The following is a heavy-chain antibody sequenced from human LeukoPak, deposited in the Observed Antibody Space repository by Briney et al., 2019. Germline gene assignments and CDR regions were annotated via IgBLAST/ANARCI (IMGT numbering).Heavy chain of an antibody. CDR1: GFTFSSYN. D-gene: IGHD2-21*02. J-gene: IGHJ4*02. V-gene: IGHV3-30*02. CDR3: AKDGGAGDCYFDY. CDR2: IPYDENNK. Sequence: WGSLRLSCAASGFTFSSYNMHWVRQAPGKGLEWVAFIPYDENNKYYTDSVKGRFTISRDNSKNTLYLLNSLRAEDTAVYYCAKDGGAGDCYFDYWGQGTLVTVSS.